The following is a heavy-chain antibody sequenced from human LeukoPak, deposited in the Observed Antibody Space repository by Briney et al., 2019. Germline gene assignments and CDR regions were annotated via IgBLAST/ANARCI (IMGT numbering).Heavy chain of an antibody. CDR2: INSDSSYI. CDR1: GFTFSSYS. D-gene: IGHD6-13*01. Sequence: GGSLRLSCAASGFTFSSYSIHWVRQAPGKGLDWVSSINSDSSYIYYADSVKGRFFISRDNAKNSLYLHMNGLRAEDTAVYYCARDAATDDAFDIWGQGTMVTVSS. J-gene: IGHJ3*02. CDR3: ARDAATDDAFDI. V-gene: IGHV3-21*01.